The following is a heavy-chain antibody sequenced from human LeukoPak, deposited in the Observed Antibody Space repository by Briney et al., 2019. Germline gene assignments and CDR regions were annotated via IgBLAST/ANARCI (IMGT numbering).Heavy chain of an antibody. J-gene: IGHJ3*02. Sequence: ASVKVSCKASGYTFTSYDINWVRQATGQGLEWMGWVNPNSGNTRYAQKFQGRVTMTEDTSTDTAYMELSSLRSEDTAVYYCATNYHQLPRDAFDIWGQGTMVTVSS. D-gene: IGHD2-2*01. V-gene: IGHV1-8*01. CDR2: VNPNSGNT. CDR1: GYTFTSYD. CDR3: ATNYHQLPRDAFDI.